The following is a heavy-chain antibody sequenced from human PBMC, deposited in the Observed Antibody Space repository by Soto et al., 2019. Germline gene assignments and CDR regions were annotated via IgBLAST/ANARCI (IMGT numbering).Heavy chain of an antibody. J-gene: IGHJ3*02. Sequence: GESLKISCKRSGYSFTSYWIGWVRQMPGKGLEWMGIIYPGDSETRYSPSFQGQVTISADKSISTAYLQWSSLKASDTAMYYCARLPDSPIAAAGTGAFDIWGQGTMVTVSS. CDR1: GYSFTSYW. D-gene: IGHD6-13*01. CDR3: ARLPDSPIAAAGTGAFDI. CDR2: IYPGDSET. V-gene: IGHV5-51*01.